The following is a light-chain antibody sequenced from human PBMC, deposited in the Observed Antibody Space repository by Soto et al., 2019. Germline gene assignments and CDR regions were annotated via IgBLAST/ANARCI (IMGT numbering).Light chain of an antibody. J-gene: IGKJ5*01. Sequence: IQLTQSPFSLSASVGDRVTITCRASQAISSHLAWYQQEPGKAPKLLIYAASTLQSGVPSRFSGSGFGTDFTLTISSLQPEDFATYYCQQLNAYPITFGQGTRLEIK. CDR3: QQLNAYPIT. CDR1: QAISSH. CDR2: AAS. V-gene: IGKV1-9*01.